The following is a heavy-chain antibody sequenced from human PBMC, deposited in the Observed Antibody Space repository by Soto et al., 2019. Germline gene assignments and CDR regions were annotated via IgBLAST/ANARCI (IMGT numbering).Heavy chain of an antibody. D-gene: IGHD3-3*01. Sequence: PSETLSLTCSVSGASISSFNWNWVRQPAGKGLEWIGEINHTGGTHYNPSLKSRVTMSVDTSKNQFSLRLSSVTAADTAIYYCATRITVFGLLIPPFDPWGQGTQVTVSS. CDR1: GASISSFN. V-gene: IGHV4-59*04. J-gene: IGHJ5*02. CDR3: ATRITVFGLLIPPFDP. CDR2: INHTGGT.